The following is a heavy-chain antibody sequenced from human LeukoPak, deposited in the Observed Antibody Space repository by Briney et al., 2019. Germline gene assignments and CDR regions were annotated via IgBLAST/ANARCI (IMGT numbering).Heavy chain of an antibody. J-gene: IGHJ4*02. CDR2: IYSDNT. CDR1: GFTFSSYA. V-gene: IGHV3-53*01. CDR3: ARRAGAYSHPYDY. D-gene: IGHD4/OR15-4a*01. Sequence: GGSLRLSCAASGFTFSSYAMHWVRQAPGKGLEWVSFIYSDNTHYSDSVKGRFTISRDNSKNSLYLQMNSLRAEDTAVYYCARRAGAYSHPYDYWGQGTLVTVSS.